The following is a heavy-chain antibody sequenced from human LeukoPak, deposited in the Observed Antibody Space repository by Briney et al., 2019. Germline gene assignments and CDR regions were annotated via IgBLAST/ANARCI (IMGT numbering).Heavy chain of an antibody. CDR2: IYSGRST. J-gene: IGHJ4*02. V-gene: IGHV3-66*04. Sequence: PGGSLRLSCAASGFSVRSNYMIWVRQAPGKGLEWGSVIYSGRSTYYADSVKGRFTISRDGSNNTLYLQMNNLRVEDTAVYYCAKHRSGIAASGSNYWGQGTLVSVSS. CDR3: AKHRSGIAASGSNY. CDR1: GFSVRSNY. D-gene: IGHD6-13*01.